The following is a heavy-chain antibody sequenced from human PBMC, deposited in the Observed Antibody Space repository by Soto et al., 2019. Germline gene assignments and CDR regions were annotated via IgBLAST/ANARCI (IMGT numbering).Heavy chain of an antibody. CDR3: ARGLSSSATLRSYYYYGMDV. Sequence: KESGPTLVKPTQTLTLTCTFSGFSLSTSGVGVGWIRQPPGKALEWLALIYWNDDKRYSPSLKSRLTITKDTSKNQVVLTMTNMDPVDTATYYCARGLSSSATLRSYYYYGMDVWGQGTTVTVSS. CDR1: GFSLSTSGVG. D-gene: IGHD6-13*01. CDR2: IYWNDDK. J-gene: IGHJ6*02. V-gene: IGHV2-5*01.